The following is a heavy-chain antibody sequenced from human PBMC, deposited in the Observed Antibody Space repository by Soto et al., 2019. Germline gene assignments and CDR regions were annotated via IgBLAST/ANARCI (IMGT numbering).Heavy chain of an antibody. D-gene: IGHD3-16*01. V-gene: IGHV4-38-2*01. CDR2: IYHSGST. CDR1: GYPISSGYY. J-gene: IGHJ4*02. CDR3: ARRRGTPFDY. Sequence: SETLSLTCAVSGYPISSGYYWGWIRQPPGKGLEWIGSIYHSGSTYYNPSLKSRVTISVDTSKNQFPLKLSSVTAADTAVYYCARRRGTPFDYWGQGTLVTVSS.